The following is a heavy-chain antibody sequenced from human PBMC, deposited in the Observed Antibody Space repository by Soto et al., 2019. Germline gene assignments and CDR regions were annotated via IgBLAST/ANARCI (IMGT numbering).Heavy chain of an antibody. CDR1: GGSISSYY. V-gene: IGHV4-59*01. D-gene: IGHD4-17*01. Sequence: SETLSLTCTVSGGSISSYYWSWIRQPPGRGLEWIGYIYNSGNTNYNPSLKSRVTISVDTSKNQFSLKLSSVTAADTAVYYCARGTTTVTTFDYWGQGTLVTVSS. CDR2: IYNSGNT. J-gene: IGHJ4*02. CDR3: ARGTTTVTTFDY.